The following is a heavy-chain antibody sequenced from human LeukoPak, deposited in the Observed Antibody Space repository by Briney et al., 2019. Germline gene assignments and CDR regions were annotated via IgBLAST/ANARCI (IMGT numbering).Heavy chain of an antibody. CDR3: ARHEAAMDIDY. Sequence: PSQTLSLTCTVSGASISSGSYYWSWIRQPAGKGLEWIGRVYTSGSTNYNPSLKSRVTISVDTSKNQFSLKLSSVTAADTAVYYCARHEAAMDIDYWGQGTLVTVSS. J-gene: IGHJ4*02. V-gene: IGHV4-61*02. D-gene: IGHD5-18*01. CDR1: GASISSGSYY. CDR2: VYTSGST.